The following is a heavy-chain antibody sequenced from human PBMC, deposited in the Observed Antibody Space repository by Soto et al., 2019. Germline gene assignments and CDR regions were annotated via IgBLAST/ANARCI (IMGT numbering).Heavy chain of an antibody. V-gene: IGHV4-59*08. Sequence: TSETLSLTCTVSGASIINYYWAWIRQSPGGGLESIGYVSNTATTTYNPSLKNRVTISVDASKSQFYLKLSSVTAADTAVYYCARHNYDSSGYYHYYYGMDVWGQGTTVTVSS. CDR3: ARHNYDSSGYYHYYYGMDV. J-gene: IGHJ6*02. D-gene: IGHD3-22*01. CDR1: GASIINYY. CDR2: VSNTATT.